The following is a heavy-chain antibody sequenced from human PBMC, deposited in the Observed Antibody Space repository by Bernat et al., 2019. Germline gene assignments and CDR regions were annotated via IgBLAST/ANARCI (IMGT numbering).Heavy chain of an antibody. CDR2: IRSKANSCKT. J-gene: IGHJ4*02. CDR3: TRLGLTRDY. V-gene: IGHV3-73*01. CDR1: GFTFSGSA. Sequence: VQLVESGGGLVKPGGSLRLSCAASGFTFSGSAMHWVRQASGKGLEWVGRIRSKANSCKTAYAASVKGRFTISRDDSKNTAYLQMNSLKNEDKAVYYGTRLGLTRDYWGQGSLVTVSS. D-gene: IGHD3-10*01.